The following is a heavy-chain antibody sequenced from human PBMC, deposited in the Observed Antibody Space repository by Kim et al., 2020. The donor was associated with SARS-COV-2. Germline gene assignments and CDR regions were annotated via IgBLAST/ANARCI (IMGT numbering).Heavy chain of an antibody. D-gene: IGHD2-2*01. Sequence: ASVKVSCKASGYTLTNFPIHWVRQAPGKGLEWMGWFNTKTGDTIYAQGFPGRVALTVDTSVSTAYLDISSLRAEDTAVYYCARGPAPVDYWGKGTQGT. V-gene: IGHV7-4-1*02. J-gene: IGHJ4*02. CDR3: ARGPAPVDY. CDR2: FNTKTGDT. CDR1: GYTLTNFP.